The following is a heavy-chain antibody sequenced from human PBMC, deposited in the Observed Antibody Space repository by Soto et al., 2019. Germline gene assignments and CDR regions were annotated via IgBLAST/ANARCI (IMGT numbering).Heavy chain of an antibody. CDR1: GFTFSSYA. Sequence: PGGSLRLSCAASGFTFSSYAMTWVRQTPVKGLEWVSVIRGNGDTTYYADSVEGRFTISRDNSKNTLYLQMNSLRAEDTAVYFCAKQQGPGTPYYYAMDVWGQGTTVTVSS. CDR3: AKQQGPGTPYYYAMDV. CDR2: IRGNGDTT. J-gene: IGHJ6*02. D-gene: IGHD2-15*01. V-gene: IGHV3-23*01.